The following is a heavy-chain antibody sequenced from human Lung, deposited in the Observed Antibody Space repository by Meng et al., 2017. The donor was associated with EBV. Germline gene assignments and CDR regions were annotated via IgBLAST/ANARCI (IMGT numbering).Heavy chain of an antibody. J-gene: IGHJ4*02. CDR1: NYTLTGYG. D-gene: IGHD2/OR15-2a*01. CDR2: LIPVLNKA. V-gene: IGHV1-69*10. CDR3: ARGRGNQPLFDF. Sequence: VQSGAEVKRPVASVKVSCKASNYTLTGYGVGWFRQAPGQGLEWMGGLIPVLNKAKSAPRFQDRVTFTADETTTTAYMELSSLTFEDTAVYFCARGRGNQPLFDFWGQGTLVTVSS.